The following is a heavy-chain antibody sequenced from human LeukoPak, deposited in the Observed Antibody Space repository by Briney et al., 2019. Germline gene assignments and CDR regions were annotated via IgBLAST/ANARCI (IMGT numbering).Heavy chain of an antibody. CDR3: ARRGYDCSSTSCYLPPYYYYYYMDV. CDR1: GFTFSSYA. V-gene: IGHV3-30*04. CDR2: ISYDGSNK. D-gene: IGHD2-2*01. J-gene: IGHJ6*03. Sequence: TGGSLRLSCAASGFTFSSYAMHWVRQAPGKGLEWVAVISYDGSNKYYADSVKGRFTISRDNSKNTLYLQMNSLRAEDTAVYYCARRGYDCSSTSCYLPPYYYYYYMDVWGKGTTVTVSS.